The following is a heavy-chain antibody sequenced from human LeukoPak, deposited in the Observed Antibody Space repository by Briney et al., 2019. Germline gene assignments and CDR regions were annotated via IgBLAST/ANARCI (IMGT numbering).Heavy chain of an antibody. Sequence: ASVKVSCKASGYTFTSYGISWVRQAPGQGLEWMGWISAYNGNTNYAQKLQGRVTMTRDTSISTAYMELSSLRSEDTAVYYCARVNTAMVTSSLIVYYFDYWGQGTLVTVSS. J-gene: IGHJ4*02. CDR1: GYTFTSYG. V-gene: IGHV1-18*01. D-gene: IGHD5-18*01. CDR3: ARVNTAMVTSSLIVYYFDY. CDR2: ISAYNGNT.